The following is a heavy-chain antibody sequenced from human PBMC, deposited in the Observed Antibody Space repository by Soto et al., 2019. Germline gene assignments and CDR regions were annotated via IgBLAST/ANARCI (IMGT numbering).Heavy chain of an antibody. CDR1: GGSISSYY. J-gene: IGHJ4*02. CDR2: IYYSGST. V-gene: IGHV4-59*08. CDR3: ARHPSHLMVLHY. D-gene: IGHD3-10*01. Sequence: GSLSLTCTVSGGSISSYYWSWIRQPPGKGLEWIGYIYYSGSTNYNPSLKSRVTISVDTSKNQFSLKLSSVTTADTAVYYCARHPSHLMVLHYWGQGTLVTVSS.